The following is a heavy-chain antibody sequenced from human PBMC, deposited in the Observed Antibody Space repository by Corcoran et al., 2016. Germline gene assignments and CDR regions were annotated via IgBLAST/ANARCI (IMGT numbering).Heavy chain of an antibody. CDR2: ISAYNGNT. CDR3: ARGRLNYYDSSVFLDSFDI. J-gene: IGHJ3*02. D-gene: IGHD3-22*01. CDR1: GYTFTSYG. V-gene: IGHV1-18*01. Sequence: QVQLVQSGAEVKKPGASVKVSCKASGYTFTSYGISWVRQAPGQGLEWMGWISAYNGNTNYAQKLQGRVTMTTDTATSAAYMELRSLRSDDTAVYYCARGRLNYYDSSVFLDSFDIWGQGTMVTVSS.